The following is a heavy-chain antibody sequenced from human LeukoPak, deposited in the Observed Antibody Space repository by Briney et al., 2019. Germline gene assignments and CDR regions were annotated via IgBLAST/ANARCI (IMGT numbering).Heavy chain of an antibody. D-gene: IGHD3-10*01. CDR2: IKQDGSER. CDR1: GFTFSGFS. J-gene: IGHJ4*02. CDR3: ARAGSHWHYVY. Sequence: QSGGSLRLSCAASGFTFSGFSMSWVRQSPTKGLEWVANIKQDGSERYCVDSVKGRFTISRDNAKNSLSLQMNNLRVEDTAVYYCARAGSHWHYVYWGQGTVVTVSS. V-gene: IGHV3-7*01.